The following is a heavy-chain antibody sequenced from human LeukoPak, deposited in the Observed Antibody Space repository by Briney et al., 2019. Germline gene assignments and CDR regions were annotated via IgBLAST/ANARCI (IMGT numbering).Heavy chain of an antibody. D-gene: IGHD3-16*01. V-gene: IGHV1-2*02. Sequence: GASVKVSCKASGYTFTGYYIHWVRQAPGQGLEWMGWINPDSGGANYAQRFQGRVTMTRDTSISIAYMELSGLRSDDTAVYYCARSNTVWGSTDSWGQGTLVTVSS. J-gene: IGHJ4*02. CDR1: GYTFTGYY. CDR3: ARSNTVWGSTDS. CDR2: INPDSGGA.